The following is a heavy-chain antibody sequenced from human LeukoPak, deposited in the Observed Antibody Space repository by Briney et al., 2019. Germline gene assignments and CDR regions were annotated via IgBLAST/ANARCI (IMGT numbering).Heavy chain of an antibody. D-gene: IGHD1-26*01. Sequence: GGPQRLSCAGSGLTLSSYWMSWVRQAPGKGLEWVANIKQDGSEKYYVDSVKGRFPILRDNAQNTVYLQMNSLRAEDTAVYYCVRSMNGRYGFFDYWGQGILVTVSS. CDR1: GLTLSSYW. J-gene: IGHJ4*02. CDR3: VRSMNGRYGFFDY. CDR2: IKQDGSEK. V-gene: IGHV3-7*01.